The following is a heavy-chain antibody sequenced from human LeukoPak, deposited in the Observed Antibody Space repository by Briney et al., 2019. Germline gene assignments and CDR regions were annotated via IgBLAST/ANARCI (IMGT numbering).Heavy chain of an antibody. D-gene: IGHD3-10*01. CDR1: GFTFDDYG. J-gene: IGHJ4*02. CDR2: INWNGGST. Sequence: GGSLRLSCAASGFTFDDYGMSWVRQAPGKGLEWVSGINWNGGSTGYADSVKGRFTISRDNAKNSLYLQMNSLRAEDTALYYCARDSRYYYGSGSYSYWGQGTLSPSPQ. V-gene: IGHV3-20*04. CDR3: ARDSRYYYGSGSYSY.